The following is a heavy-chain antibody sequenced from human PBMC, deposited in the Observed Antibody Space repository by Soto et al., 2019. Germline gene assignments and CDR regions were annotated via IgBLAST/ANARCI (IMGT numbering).Heavy chain of an antibody. CDR3: AREAIIVIAAPEYYFDY. CDR1: GFDVSNTA. CDR2: IYSGGYT. V-gene: IGHV3-66*01. J-gene: IGHJ4*02. Sequence: VQLVESGGDLVQRGGSLRLSCAASGFDVSNTAMSWVRQAPGKGLEWVSVIYSGGYTNYADSVKGRFIVSRDSPKNTLYLQMDSLRAEDTAVYYCAREAIIVIAAPEYYFDYWGQGTLVTVSS. D-gene: IGHD3-22*01.